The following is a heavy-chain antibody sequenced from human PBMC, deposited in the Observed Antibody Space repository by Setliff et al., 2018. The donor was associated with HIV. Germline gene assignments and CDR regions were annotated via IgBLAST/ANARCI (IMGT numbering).Heavy chain of an antibody. Sequence: NPGGSLRLSCTGSGFDFRNTWMSWVRQAPGKGLEWVGRIKGKTDGETTEYAAPVKGRFIISRDESGDTLFLLMNSLQTDATAVYYCFQGRDYKRRGFFDSWGLGTLVTVSS. V-gene: IGHV3-15*01. CDR2: IKGKTDGETT. D-gene: IGHD4-4*01. CDR1: GFDFRNTW. CDR3: FQGRDYKRRGFFDS. J-gene: IGHJ4*02.